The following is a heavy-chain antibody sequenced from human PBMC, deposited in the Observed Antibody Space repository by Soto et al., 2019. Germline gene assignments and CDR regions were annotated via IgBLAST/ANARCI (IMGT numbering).Heavy chain of an antibody. D-gene: IGHD6-13*01. V-gene: IGHV3-33*01. J-gene: IGHJ5*02. CDR3: ARAPRRNYGAAAGNWRWFDP. CDR1: GFTFSSYG. Sequence: QVQLVESGGGVVQPGRSLRLSCAASGFTFSSYGMHWVRQAPGKGLEWVAVIWYDGSNKYYADSVKGRFTISRDNSKNTLYLQMNSLRAEDTAVYYCARAPRRNYGAAAGNWRWFDPWGQGTLVTVSS. CDR2: IWYDGSNK.